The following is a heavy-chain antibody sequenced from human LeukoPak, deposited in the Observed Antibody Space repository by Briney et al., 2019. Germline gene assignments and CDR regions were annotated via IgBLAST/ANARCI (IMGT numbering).Heavy chain of an antibody. CDR1: GYTFTMNG. Sequence: ASVNVSCKASGYTFTMNGISWVRQAPGQGLEWMGWTSTYNDKTNYAQRLQGRVTMTTDTSTSTAYMELRSLRSDDTAVYYCARMYCSRGSCYPLFYYYALDVWGQGTTVTVSS. D-gene: IGHD2-15*01. V-gene: IGHV1-18*01. CDR3: ARMYCSRGSCYPLFYYYALDV. CDR2: TSTYNDKT. J-gene: IGHJ6*02.